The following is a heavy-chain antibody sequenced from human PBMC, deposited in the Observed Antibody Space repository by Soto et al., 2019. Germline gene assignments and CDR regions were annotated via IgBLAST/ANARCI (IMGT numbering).Heavy chain of an antibody. CDR3: AKSVVRGAPDS. V-gene: IGHV3-21*01. CDR1: GFTFSTYS. D-gene: IGHD2-15*01. J-gene: IGHJ4*02. CDR2: IDPSSVYI. Sequence: GGSLRLSCAASGFTFSTYSMHWVRQAPGKGLEWVSSIDPSSVYIFYAASVQGRFTVSRANAQNSFYLQMNSLRAEDTAVYYCAKSVVRGAPDSWGQGTLVTVS.